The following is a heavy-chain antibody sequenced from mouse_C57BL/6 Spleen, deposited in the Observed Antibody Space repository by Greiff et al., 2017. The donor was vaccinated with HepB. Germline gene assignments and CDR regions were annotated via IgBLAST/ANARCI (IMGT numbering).Heavy chain of an antibody. CDR2: IYPSDSET. CDR3: ARSLLYGNYVYWYFDV. CDR1: GYTFTSYW. J-gene: IGHJ1*03. D-gene: IGHD2-1*01. V-gene: IGHV1-61*01. Sequence: QVQLQQPGAELVRPGSSVKLSCKASGYTFTSYWMDWVKQRPGQGLEWIGNIYPSDSETHYNQKFKDKATLTVDKSSSTAYMQLSSLTSEDSAVYDCARSLLYGNYVYWYFDVWGTGTTVTVSS.